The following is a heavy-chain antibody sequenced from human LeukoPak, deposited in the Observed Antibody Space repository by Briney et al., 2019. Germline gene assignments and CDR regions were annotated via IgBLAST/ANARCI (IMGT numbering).Heavy chain of an antibody. CDR1: GFTFSSYS. Sequence: GGSLRLSCAASGFTFSSYSMNWVRQAPGKGLEWVSSISSSSSYIYYADSVKGRFTISRDNAKNSLYLQMNSLRAEDTAVYYCARDVGTARPPDYWGQGALVTVSS. V-gene: IGHV3-21*01. CDR2: ISSSSSYI. J-gene: IGHJ4*02. D-gene: IGHD6-6*01. CDR3: ARDVGTARPPDY.